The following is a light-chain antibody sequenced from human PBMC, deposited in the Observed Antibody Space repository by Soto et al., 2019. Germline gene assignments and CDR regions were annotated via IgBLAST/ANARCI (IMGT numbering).Light chain of an antibody. Sequence: EIVLTQSPATLSLSPGERATLSCRASQSVSSYLAWYQQKPGQAPRLLIYDSSNRAAGSPARFSGSGSGTDFTLTISSLEPEDFAVYYCQQRSNWPRTFGQVAKVEIK. CDR2: DSS. V-gene: IGKV3-11*01. CDR1: QSVSSY. J-gene: IGKJ1*01. CDR3: QQRSNWPRT.